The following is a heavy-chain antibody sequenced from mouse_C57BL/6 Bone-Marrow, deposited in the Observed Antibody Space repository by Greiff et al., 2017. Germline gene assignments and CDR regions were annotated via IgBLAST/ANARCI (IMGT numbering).Heavy chain of an antibody. CDR1: GYTFTDYY. CDR2: IYPGSGNT. CDR3: ARSGTTVVATERYYFDY. J-gene: IGHJ2*01. D-gene: IGHD1-1*01. V-gene: IGHV1-76*01. Sequence: QVQLQQSGAELVRPGASVKLSCKASGYTFTDYYINWVKQRPGQGLEWIARIYPGSGNTYYNEKFKGKATLTAEKSSSTAYMQLSSLTSEDSAVYFCARSGTTVVATERYYFDYWGQGTTLTVSS.